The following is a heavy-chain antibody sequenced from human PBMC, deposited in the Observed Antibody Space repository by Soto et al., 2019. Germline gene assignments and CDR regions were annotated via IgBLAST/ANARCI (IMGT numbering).Heavy chain of an antibody. J-gene: IGHJ4*02. Sequence: PWGSLRLSCAASGFTFSSYGMHWVRQAPGKGLEWVAVIWYDGSNKYYADSVKGRFTISRDNSKNTLYLQMNSLRAEDTAVYYCAREGDDSSGYSLDYWGQGTLVTVSS. CDR1: GFTFSSYG. CDR3: AREGDDSSGYSLDY. CDR2: IWYDGSNK. D-gene: IGHD3-22*01. V-gene: IGHV3-33*01.